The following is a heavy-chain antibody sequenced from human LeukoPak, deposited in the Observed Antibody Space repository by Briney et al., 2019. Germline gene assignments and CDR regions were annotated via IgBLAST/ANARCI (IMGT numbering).Heavy chain of an antibody. CDR1: GFTFSSYG. CDR3: AKEELLWFGEAEQYFDY. V-gene: IGHV3-30*18. CDR2: ISYDGSNK. J-gene: IGHJ4*02. D-gene: IGHD3-10*01. Sequence: GGSLRLSCAASGFTFSSYGMHWVRQAPGKGLEWVAVISYDGSNKYYADSVKGRFTISRDNSKNTLYLQMNSLRAEDTAVYYCAKEELLWFGEAEQYFDYWGQGTLVTVSS.